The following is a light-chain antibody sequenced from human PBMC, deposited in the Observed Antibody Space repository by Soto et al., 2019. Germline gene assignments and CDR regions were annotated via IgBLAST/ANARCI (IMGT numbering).Light chain of an antibody. CDR3: AAWDDSLNGWV. V-gene: IGLV1-44*01. Sequence: QLVLTQPPSASGTPGQRVTISCSGSSSNIGSNTLNWYQQLPGTAPKLLIYSNYQRPSGVPDRFSGSKSGTSASLAISGLQSEDEANYYCAAWDDSLNGWVFGGGTKLTVL. J-gene: IGLJ3*02. CDR2: SNY. CDR1: SSNIGSNT.